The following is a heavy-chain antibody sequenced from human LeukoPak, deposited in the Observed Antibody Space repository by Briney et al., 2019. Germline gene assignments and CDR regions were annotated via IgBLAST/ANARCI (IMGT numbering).Heavy chain of an antibody. CDR3: AKRYCSGGSCYRYFDY. Sequence: GGSLRLSCAASGFTFSSYWMSWVRQAPGKGLEWVSYISSSGSTIYYADSVKGRFTISRDNAKNSLYLQMNSLRAEDTAVYYCAKRYCSGGSCYRYFDYWGQGTLVTVSS. J-gene: IGHJ4*02. CDR2: ISSSGSTI. V-gene: IGHV3-48*04. CDR1: GFTFSSYW. D-gene: IGHD2-15*01.